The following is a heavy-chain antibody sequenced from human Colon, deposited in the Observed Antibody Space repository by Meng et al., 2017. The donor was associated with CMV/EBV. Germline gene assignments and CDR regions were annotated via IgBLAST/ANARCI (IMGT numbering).Heavy chain of an antibody. CDR1: GFTVSCIY. J-gene: IGHJ6*02. D-gene: IGHD3-10*01. V-gene: IGHV3-53*01. CDR2: IYCGGRT. Sequence: GESLKILCGGSGFTVSCIYISWVRQAPGKGPEWVSLIYCGGRTFYTDSVKGRFTISRDNSKNTVYLKMKSLRAEESAVYYCVRDSLIWFGDEDSKYHYYGMDVWGQGTTVTVSS. CDR3: VRDSLIWFGDEDSKYHYYGMDV.